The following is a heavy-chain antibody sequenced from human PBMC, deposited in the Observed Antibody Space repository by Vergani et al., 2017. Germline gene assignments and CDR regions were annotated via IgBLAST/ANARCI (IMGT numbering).Heavy chain of an antibody. J-gene: IGHJ4*02. CDR3: ARGPRYYDFWSGYFDY. D-gene: IGHD3-3*01. CDR2: INPNSGGT. V-gene: IGHV1-2*02. CDR1: GYTFTGYY. Sequence: QVQLVQSGAEVKKPGASVKVSCKASGYTFTGYYMHWVRQAPGQGLEWMGWINPNSGGTNYAQKLQGRVTMTRDTSISTAYMELSRLRSDDTAVYYCARGPRYYDFWSGYFDYWGQGTLVTVSS.